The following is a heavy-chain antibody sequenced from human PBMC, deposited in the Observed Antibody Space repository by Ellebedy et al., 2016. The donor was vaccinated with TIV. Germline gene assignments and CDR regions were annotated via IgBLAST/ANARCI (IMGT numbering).Heavy chain of an antibody. CDR3: AKGQYCGGDCYSDAFDI. D-gene: IGHD2-21*02. V-gene: IGHV3-30*18. CDR2: ISYDGSNK. J-gene: IGHJ3*02. CDR1: GFTFSSYG. Sequence: GGSLRLXCAASGFTFSSYGMHWVRQAPGKGLEWVAVISYDGSNKYYADSVKGRFTISRDNSKNTLYLQMNSLRAEDTAVYYCAKGQYCGGDCYSDAFDIWGQGTMVTVSS.